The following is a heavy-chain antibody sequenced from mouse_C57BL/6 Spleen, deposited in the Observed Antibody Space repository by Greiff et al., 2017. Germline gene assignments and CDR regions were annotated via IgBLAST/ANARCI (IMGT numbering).Heavy chain of an antibody. CDR3: ASRGGAYDGYYVDY. Sequence: EVKLMESGPELVKPGASVKISCKASGYSFTDYNMNWVKQSNGKSLEWIGVINPNYGTTSYNQKFKGKATLTVDQSSSTAYMQLNSLTSEDSAVYYCASRGGAYDGYYVDYWAQGTTFTVSS. CDR1: GYSFTDYN. D-gene: IGHD2-3*01. V-gene: IGHV1-39*01. J-gene: IGHJ2*01. CDR2: INPNYGTT.